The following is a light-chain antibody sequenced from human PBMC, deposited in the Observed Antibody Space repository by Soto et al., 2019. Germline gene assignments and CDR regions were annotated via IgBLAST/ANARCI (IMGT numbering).Light chain of an antibody. J-gene: IGLJ3*02. CDR1: SSDVGGYNY. Sequence: QSALTQPASVSGSPGQSITISCTGTSSDVGGYNYVSWYQQHPGKAPKLMIYEVSYRPSGVSNRFSGSKSGNTASLTISGLQAEDEADYYCSSYTSSSTLVMFGGGTQLTVL. CDR3: SSYTSSSTLVM. CDR2: EVS. V-gene: IGLV2-14*01.